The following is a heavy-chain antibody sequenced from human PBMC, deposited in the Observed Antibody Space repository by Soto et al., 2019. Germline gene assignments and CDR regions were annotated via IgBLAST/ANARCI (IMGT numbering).Heavy chain of an antibody. V-gene: IGHV4-30-2*01. CDR1: GGSISSGGYS. Sequence: SETLSLTCAVSGGSISSGGYSWSWIRQPPGKGLEWIGYIYHSGSTYYNPSLKSRVTISVDRSKNQFSLKLSSVTAADTAVYYCARAPPTYSSSWYYFDYWGQGTLVTVSS. J-gene: IGHJ4*02. D-gene: IGHD6-13*01. CDR3: ARAPPTYSSSWYYFDY. CDR2: IYHSGST.